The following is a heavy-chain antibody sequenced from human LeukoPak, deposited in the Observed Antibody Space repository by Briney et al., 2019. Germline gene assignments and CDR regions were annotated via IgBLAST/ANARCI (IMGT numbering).Heavy chain of an antibody. CDR2: IYYSGST. V-gene: IGHV4-39*01. D-gene: IGHD4-17*01. CDR3: ARHRYGDYGDY. CDR1: GGSISSSSYY. Sequence: SETLSLTCTFAGGSISSSSYYWGWIRQPPGKGLEWIGSIYYSGSTYYNPSLKSRVTISVDTSKNQFSLKLSSVTAADTAVYYCARHRYGDYGDYWGQGTLVTVSS. J-gene: IGHJ4*02.